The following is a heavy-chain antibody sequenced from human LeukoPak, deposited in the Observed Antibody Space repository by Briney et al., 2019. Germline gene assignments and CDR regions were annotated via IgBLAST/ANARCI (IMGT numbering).Heavy chain of an antibody. Sequence: GGSLRLSCAASGFTFRSLAMNWGRQAPGKGLEWVSTISDNGVSTHYADSVKGRFTISRDNSKNTLDLRMNSLKAEDTAIYYCAKDVRPGGGGMDVWGQRTTAADSS. CDR3: AKDVRPGGGGMDV. J-gene: IGHJ6*02. V-gene: IGHV3-23*01. CDR2: ISDNGVST. D-gene: IGHD3-10*02. CDR1: GFTFRSLA.